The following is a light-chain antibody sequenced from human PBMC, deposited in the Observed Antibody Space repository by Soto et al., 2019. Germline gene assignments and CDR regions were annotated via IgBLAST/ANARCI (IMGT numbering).Light chain of an antibody. CDR1: SSDVGSYNV. Sequence: QSVLTQPASLSGSPRPSITISCTGTSSDVGSYNVVSWYQQHPGKAPKLMIYEGTKRPSGVSNRFSGSRSGNTASLTISGLQAEDEADYYCCSYAGSSTLYVFGAGTKVTVL. V-gene: IGLV2-23*01. J-gene: IGLJ1*01. CDR3: CSYAGSSTLYV. CDR2: EGT.